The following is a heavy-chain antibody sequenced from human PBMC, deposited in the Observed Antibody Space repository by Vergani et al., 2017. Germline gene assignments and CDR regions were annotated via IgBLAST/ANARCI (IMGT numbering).Heavy chain of an antibody. Sequence: QVQLQESCPGLVKPSQTLSLTCNVSGGSFSNGGQSWTWLRQSAGKGLEWIGRIYTSGATNYNPSLRSGAIMSGDASKKKFPLKLTAVTSADTAVYYCARDGGKYDKDSLDVWVQGTKVTVTS. CDR3: ARDGGKYDKDSLDV. V-gene: IGHV4-61*02. J-gene: IGHJ3*01. CDR1: GGSFSNGGQS. CDR2: IYTSGAT. D-gene: IGHD1-26*01.